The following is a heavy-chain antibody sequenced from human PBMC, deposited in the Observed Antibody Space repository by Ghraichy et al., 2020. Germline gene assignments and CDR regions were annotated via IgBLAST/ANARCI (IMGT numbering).Heavy chain of an antibody. Sequence: SETLSLTCTVSGGSISSSSYYWGWIRQPPGKGLEWIGSIYYSGSTYYNPSLKSRVTISVDTSKNQFSLKLSSVTAADTAVYYCARHGLSSRPRVLWFDPWGQGTLVTVSS. J-gene: IGHJ5*02. CDR2: IYYSGST. CDR3: ARHGLSSRPRVLWFDP. D-gene: IGHD6-6*01. V-gene: IGHV4-39*01. CDR1: GGSISSSSYY.